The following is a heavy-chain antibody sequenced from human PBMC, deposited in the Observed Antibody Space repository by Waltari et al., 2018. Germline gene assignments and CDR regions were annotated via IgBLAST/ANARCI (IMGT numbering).Heavy chain of an antibody. CDR1: GGSISSSSYY. J-gene: IGHJ3*02. CDR3: ARDRLGQQLADAFDI. D-gene: IGHD6-13*01. V-gene: IGHV4-39*07. Sequence: QLQLQESGPGLVKPSETLSLTCTVSGGSISSSSYYWGWIRQPPGKGLEWIGSIYYSGRTSYNPSLKSRVTISVDTSKNQFSLKLSSVTAADTAVYYCARDRLGQQLADAFDIWGQGTMVTVSS. CDR2: IYYSGRT.